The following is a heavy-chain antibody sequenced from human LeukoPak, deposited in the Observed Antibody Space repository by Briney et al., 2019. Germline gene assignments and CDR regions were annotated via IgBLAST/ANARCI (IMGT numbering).Heavy chain of an antibody. Sequence: PGGSLRLSCAASGFTFSSYAMSWVRQAPGKGLEWVSAISGSGGSTYYADSVKGRFTISRDNSKNTLYLQMNSLRAEDTAVYYCAKDHITGTTFADNTFDYWGQGTLVTVSS. CDR3: AKDHITGTTFADNTFDY. J-gene: IGHJ4*02. CDR1: GFTFSSYA. V-gene: IGHV3-23*01. CDR2: ISGSGGST. D-gene: IGHD1-20*01.